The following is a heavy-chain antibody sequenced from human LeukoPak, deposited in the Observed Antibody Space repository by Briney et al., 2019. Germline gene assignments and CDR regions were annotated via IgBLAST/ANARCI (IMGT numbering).Heavy chain of an antibody. CDR3: ARGLGFATGSYPGLGGPDWFDP. V-gene: IGHV4-30-4*01. CDR1: GGSISSGDYY. CDR2: IYYSGGT. D-gene: IGHD1-26*01. J-gene: IGHJ5*02. Sequence: SETLSLTCTVSGGSISSGDYYWSWIRQPPGKGLEWIGYIYYSGGTYYNPSLKSRVTISVDTSKNQFSLKLSSVTAADTAVYYCARGLGFATGSYPGLGGPDWFDPWGQGTLVTVSS.